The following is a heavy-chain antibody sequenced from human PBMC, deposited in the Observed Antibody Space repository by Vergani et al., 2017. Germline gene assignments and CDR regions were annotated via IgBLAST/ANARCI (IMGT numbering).Heavy chain of an antibody. D-gene: IGHD2-2*01. CDR2: ISGSGGST. Sequence: EVQLLESGGGLVQPGGSLRLSCAASGFTFSSYAMSWVRQAPGKGLEWVSAISGSGGSTYYADSVKGRFTISRDNSKNTLYLQMNSLRAEDTAVYYCARDPFTSTGYCSSTSCYVDYWGQGTLVTVSS. CDR1: GFTFSSYA. V-gene: IGHV3-23*01. J-gene: IGHJ4*02. CDR3: ARDPFTSTGYCSSTSCYVDY.